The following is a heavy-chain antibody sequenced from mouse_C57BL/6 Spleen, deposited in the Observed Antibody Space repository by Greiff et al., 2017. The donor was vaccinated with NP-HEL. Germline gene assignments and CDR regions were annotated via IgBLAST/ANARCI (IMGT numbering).Heavy chain of an antibody. CDR1: GYTFTSYW. V-gene: IGHV1-64*01. D-gene: IGHD2-5*01. J-gene: IGHJ4*01. CDR2: IHPNSGST. CDR3: ARAYYSNYYAMDY. Sequence: VQLQQPGAELVKPGASVKLSCKASGYTFTSYWMHWVKQRPGQGLEWIGIIHPNSGSTNYNEKFKSKATLTVDKSSSTAYMQLSSLTSEDSAVYYCARAYYSNYYAMDYWGQGTSVTVSS.